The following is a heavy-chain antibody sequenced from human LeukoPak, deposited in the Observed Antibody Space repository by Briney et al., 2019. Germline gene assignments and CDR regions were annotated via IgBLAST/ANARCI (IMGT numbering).Heavy chain of an antibody. J-gene: IGHJ4*02. CDR3: ASDLSMIPYY. V-gene: IGHV3-48*03. CDR2: ISSSGSTI. D-gene: IGHD3-22*01. CDR1: GFTFSSYE. Sequence: PGGSLRLSCTASGFTFSSYEMNWVRQAPGKGLEWASYISSSGSTIYYADSVKGRFTISRDNAKNSLYLQMNSLRAEDTAVYYCASDLSMIPYYWGPGTLVTVSS.